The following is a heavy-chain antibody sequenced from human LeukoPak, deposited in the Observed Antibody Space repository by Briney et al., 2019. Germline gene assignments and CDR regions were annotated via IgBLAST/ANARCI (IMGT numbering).Heavy chain of an antibody. CDR2: IRYDGSNE. D-gene: IGHD3/OR15-3a*01. CDR3: VRDRDWGFDY. V-gene: IGHV3-30*02. CDR1: GFSFSTYG. J-gene: IGHJ4*02. Sequence: PGGSLRLSCAASGFSFSTYGLHWVRHTPGKGLEWVAFIRYDGSNEYYADSVKGRFTLSRDNFKNTLSLQMNSLRAEDTAVYYCVRDRDWGFDYWGQGTLVTVSS.